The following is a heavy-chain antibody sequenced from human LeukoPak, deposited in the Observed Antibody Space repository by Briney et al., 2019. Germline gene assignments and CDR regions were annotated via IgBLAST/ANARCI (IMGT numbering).Heavy chain of an antibody. CDR3: ARVPTVTTPRYTNHYYYYYMDV. Sequence: TSETLSLTCTVSGYSISSGYYWGWIRQPPGKGLEWIGSIYHSGSTYYNPSLKSRVTISVDTSKNQFSLKLSSVTAADTAVYYCARVPTVTTPRYTNHYYYYYMDVWGKGTTVTVSS. D-gene: IGHD4-17*01. J-gene: IGHJ6*03. CDR1: GYSISSGYY. CDR2: IYHSGST. V-gene: IGHV4-38-2*02.